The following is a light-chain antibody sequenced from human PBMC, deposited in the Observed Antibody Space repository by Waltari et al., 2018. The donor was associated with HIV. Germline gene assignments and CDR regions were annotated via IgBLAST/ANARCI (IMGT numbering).Light chain of an antibody. V-gene: IGLV1-47*01. Sequence: QSVLTQPPSASGTPGQTVTITCSGSTSNIGSNPIYVYRYQQLSGMAPKLLIYRNNKRPSGVPDRFSGSKSGTSASLAISELRPEDEADYYCATWDDKLSGRVFGGGTKLTVL. CDR3: ATWDDKLSGRV. CDR1: TSNIGSNPIY. CDR2: RNN. J-gene: IGLJ3*02.